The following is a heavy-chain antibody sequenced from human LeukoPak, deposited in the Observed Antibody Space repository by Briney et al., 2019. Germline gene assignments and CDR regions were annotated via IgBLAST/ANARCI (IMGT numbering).Heavy chain of an antibody. CDR2: FDPEDGET. V-gene: IGHV1-24*01. CDR1: GYTFNDYY. Sequence: ASVKVSCKASGYTFNDYYMHWVRQAPGKGLEWMGGFDPEDGETIYAQKFQGRVTMTTDTSTSTAYMELRSLRSDDTAVYYCARAPFTIVTLVNKNWFDPWGQGTLVTVSS. CDR3: ARAPFTIVTLVNKNWFDP. D-gene: IGHD2/OR15-2a*01. J-gene: IGHJ5*02.